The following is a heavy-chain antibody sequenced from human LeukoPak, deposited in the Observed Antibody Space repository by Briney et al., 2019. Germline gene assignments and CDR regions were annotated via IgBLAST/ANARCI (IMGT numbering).Heavy chain of an antibody. V-gene: IGHV4-39*07. J-gene: IGHJ4*02. D-gene: IGHD3-9*01. CDR1: GGPIDQMNDY. Sequence: MTSETLSLTCTVSGGPIDQMNDYWGWIRRAPGKGLEWIGSIYYSGSTYYNPSLKSRVTMLIDTSKNQFSLNLNSVTAADTAVYFCARASGRYFDWLQGPFDYWGQGSLVTVSS. CDR2: IYYSGST. CDR3: ARASGRYFDWLQGPFDY.